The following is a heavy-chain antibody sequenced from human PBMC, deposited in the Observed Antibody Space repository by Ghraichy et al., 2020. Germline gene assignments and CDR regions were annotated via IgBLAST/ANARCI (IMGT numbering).Heavy chain of an antibody. CDR2: INHSGST. CDR3: ARGYRSSYSYYYYYMDV. CDR1: GGSFSGYY. J-gene: IGHJ6*03. Sequence: SQTLSLTCAVYGGSFSGYYWSWIRQPPGKGLEWIGEINHSGSTNYNPSLKSRVTISVDTSKNQFSLKLSSVTAADTAVYYCARGYRSSYSYYYYYMDVWGKGTTVTVSS. V-gene: IGHV4-34*01. D-gene: IGHD3-16*02.